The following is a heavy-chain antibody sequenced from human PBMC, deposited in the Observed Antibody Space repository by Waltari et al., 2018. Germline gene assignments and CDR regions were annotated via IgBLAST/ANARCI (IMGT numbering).Heavy chain of an antibody. J-gene: IGHJ4*02. Sequence: QVQLQESGPGLVKPSETLSLNCAVSGYSISSGYYWGWIRPPPGKGLEWIGSIYHSGSTYYNPSLKSRVTISVDTSKNQFSLKLSSVTAADTAVYYCARDSRLGDEVSGWFDYWGQGTLVTVSS. CDR3: ARDSRLGDEVSGWFDY. D-gene: IGHD6-19*01. V-gene: IGHV4-38-2*02. CDR1: GYSISSGYY. CDR2: IYHSGST.